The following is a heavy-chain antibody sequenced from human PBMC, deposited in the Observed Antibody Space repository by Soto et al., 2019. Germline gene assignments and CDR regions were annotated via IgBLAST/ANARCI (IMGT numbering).Heavy chain of an antibody. V-gene: IGHV1-3*05. CDR3: ARAVAVPADFDY. J-gene: IGHJ4*02. CDR2: INAGNGNT. CDR1: GYTFTGYA. Sequence: QVQLVQSGAEEKKPGASVKVSCKASGYTFTGYAMHWVRQAPGQRLEWMGWINAGNGNTKYSQKFQGRVTITRDTSASTAYMELRSLRSEDTSVYYCARAVAVPADFDYWGQGTLVTVS. D-gene: IGHD6-19*01.